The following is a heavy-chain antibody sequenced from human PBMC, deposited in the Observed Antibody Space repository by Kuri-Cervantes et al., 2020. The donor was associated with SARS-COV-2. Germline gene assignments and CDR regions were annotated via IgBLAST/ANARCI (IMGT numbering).Heavy chain of an antibody. CDR1: GGSTDGGAYY. CDR2: IYSSRNT. V-gene: IGHV4-61*02. Sequence: SGILSLTGTASGGSTDGGAYYWSWVRQPTGKSLEWIGSIYSSRNTNHNPYFKSRVTISVDRSKPQFTLRLSSLTAADTAVYYCAREFLSPRPWELLHDDSDIWGQGTMVTVSS. J-gene: IGHJ3*02. D-gene: IGHD1-26*01. CDR3: AREFLSPRPWELLHDDSDI.